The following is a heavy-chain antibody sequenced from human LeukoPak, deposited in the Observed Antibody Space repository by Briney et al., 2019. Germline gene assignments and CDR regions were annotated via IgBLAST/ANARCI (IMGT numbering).Heavy chain of an antibody. CDR3: AGEEFDN. J-gene: IGHJ3*02. CDR1: GFSFTKYA. V-gene: IGHV3-30*04. CDR2: ISKDGSMR. Sequence: PGGSLRLSCAASGFSFTKYAMDWVRQAPGKGLEWVAIISKDGSMRYYADSVKGRFTVSRDNSNNAVYLQMNSLKSEDTAVYYWAGEEFDNRGQGTNVNVS.